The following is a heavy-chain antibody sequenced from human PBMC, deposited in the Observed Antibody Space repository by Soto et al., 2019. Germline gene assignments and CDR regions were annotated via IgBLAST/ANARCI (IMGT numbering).Heavy chain of an antibody. Sequence: QVPLVQSGAEVKKPGSSVKVSCKASGGTFSSYAISWVRQAPGQGLEWMGGIIPIFGTANYAQKFQGRVTITADESTSTGYMELSSLRSEDTAGYYCARAMYEVCGGQISPHCYFDYGGQGTLVTVAS. J-gene: IGHJ4*02. CDR1: GGTFSSYA. D-gene: IGHD2-8*01. V-gene: IGHV1-69*01. CDR2: IIPIFGTA. CDR3: ARAMYEVCGGQISPHCYFDY.